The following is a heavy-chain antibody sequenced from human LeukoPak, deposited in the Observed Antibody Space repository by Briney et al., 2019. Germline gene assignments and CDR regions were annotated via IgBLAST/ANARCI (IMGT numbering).Heavy chain of an antibody. D-gene: IGHD6-13*01. J-gene: IGHJ6*03. CDR1: GFTFGDYA. CDR2: VNHSGST. Sequence: NTGGSLRLSCTASGFTFGDYAMSWVRQPPGKGLEWIGEVNHSGSTNYNPSLKSRVTISVDTSKNQFSLKLSSVTAADTAVYYCARLEQQLVQPSRRYYYYYYMDVWGKGTTVTVSS. CDR3: ARLEQQLVQPSRRYYYYYYMDV. V-gene: IGHV4-34*01.